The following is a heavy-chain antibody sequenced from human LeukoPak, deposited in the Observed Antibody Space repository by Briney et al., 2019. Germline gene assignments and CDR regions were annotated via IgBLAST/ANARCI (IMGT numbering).Heavy chain of an antibody. Sequence: GGSLRLPCAASGFTFSRYWMHWVRQAPGKGLLWVSRINSDGSSTYYADSVKGRFTTSRDNAKNALHLQMNSLTAEDTAVYYCVLDLFSSFAFDIWGQGTMVTVSS. V-gene: IGHV3-74*01. J-gene: IGHJ3*02. D-gene: IGHD3/OR15-3a*01. CDR2: INSDGSST. CDR3: VLDLFSSFAFDI. CDR1: GFTFSRYW.